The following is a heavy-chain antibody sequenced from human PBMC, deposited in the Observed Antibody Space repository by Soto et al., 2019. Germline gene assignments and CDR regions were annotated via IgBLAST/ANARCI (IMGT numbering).Heavy chain of an antibody. J-gene: IGHJ4*02. Sequence: EVQLLESGGDLVQPGGSLRLSCVASGITFGSRAMSWVRQAPGEGLEWVSTISGGGGSTHYADSVKGRFTVSRDNSKNTLYLQMNSLRAEDTAVYYCAKDPYDSSGYYHDYWGQGTLVTVSS. CDR2: ISGGGGST. V-gene: IGHV3-23*01. CDR3: AKDPYDSSGYYHDY. CDR1: GITFGSRA. D-gene: IGHD3-22*01.